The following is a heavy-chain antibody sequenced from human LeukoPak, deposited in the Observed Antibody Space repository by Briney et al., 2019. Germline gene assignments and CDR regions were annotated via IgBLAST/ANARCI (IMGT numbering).Heavy chain of an antibody. CDR2: INPNSGGT. D-gene: IGHD6-6*01. J-gene: IGHJ6*02. CDR3: ARGCRRQLVRESPPSFYGMDV. CDR1: GYTFTGYY. V-gene: IGHV1-2*04. Sequence: ASVKVSCKASGYTFTGYYMHWVRQAPGQGLEWMGWINPNSGGTNYAQKSQGWVTMTRDTSISTAYMELSSLRSEDTAVYYCARGCRRQLVRESPPSFYGMDVWGQGTTVTVSS.